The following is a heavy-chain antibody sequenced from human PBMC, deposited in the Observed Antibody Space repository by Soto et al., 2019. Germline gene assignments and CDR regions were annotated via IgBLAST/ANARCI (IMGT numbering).Heavy chain of an antibody. CDR3: AREDDLGWFDP. J-gene: IGHJ5*02. D-gene: IGHD3-16*01. CDR1: GGSVSSGSYY. V-gene: IGHV4-61*01. Sequence: SETLSLTCTVSGGSVSSGSYYWSWIRQPPGKGLEWIGYIYYSGSTNYNPSLKSRVTISVDTSKNQFSLKLSSVTAADTAVYYCAREDDLGWFDPWGQGTLVTVSS. CDR2: IYYSGST.